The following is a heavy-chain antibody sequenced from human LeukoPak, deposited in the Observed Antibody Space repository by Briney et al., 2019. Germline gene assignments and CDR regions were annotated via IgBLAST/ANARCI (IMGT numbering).Heavy chain of an antibody. V-gene: IGHV4-39*07. CDR1: GGSISSSSYY. CDR2: IYYSGST. Sequence: SETLSLTCTVSGGSISSSSYYWGWNRQPPGTGLEWIGSIYYSGSTYYNPSLKSRVTISVDTSKNQFSLKLSSVTAADTAVYYCARTIHYYGSGSYEVDAFDIWGQGTMVTVSS. CDR3: ARTIHYYGSGSYEVDAFDI. D-gene: IGHD3-10*01. J-gene: IGHJ3*02.